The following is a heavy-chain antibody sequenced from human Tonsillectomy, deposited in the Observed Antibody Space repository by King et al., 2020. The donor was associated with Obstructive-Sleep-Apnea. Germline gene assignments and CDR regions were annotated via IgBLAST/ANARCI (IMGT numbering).Heavy chain of an antibody. CDR2: TRNKANSYTT. Sequence: QLVQSGGGLVQPGGSLRLSCAASGFTFSDHYMDWVRQAPGMGLEWVGRTRNKANSYTTEYAASVKGRFTISRDDSKNSLYLQMNSLKTEDTAVYYCARVGYYDSSGYYRMLDYWGQGTLVTVSS. D-gene: IGHD3-22*01. CDR3: ARVGYYDSSGYYRMLDY. CDR1: GFTFSDHY. V-gene: IGHV3-72*01. J-gene: IGHJ4*02.